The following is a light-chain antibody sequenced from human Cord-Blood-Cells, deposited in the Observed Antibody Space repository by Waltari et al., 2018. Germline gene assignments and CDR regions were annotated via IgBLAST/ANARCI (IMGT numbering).Light chain of an antibody. CDR2: DFS. Sequence: QSALTQPRSVSGSPRQSVTISCTSSSSDGGGYNFVSWYQQHPGKATKLMIYDFSKRHSWVPDRFSGSTSGNTASLTISGLQDEDEADYYCCSYAGSWVFGGGTKLTVL. J-gene: IGLJ3*02. V-gene: IGLV2-11*01. CDR3: CSYAGSWV. CDR1: SSDGGGYNF.